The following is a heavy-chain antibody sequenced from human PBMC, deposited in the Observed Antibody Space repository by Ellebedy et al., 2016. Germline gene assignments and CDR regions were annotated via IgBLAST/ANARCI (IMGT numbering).Heavy chain of an antibody. Sequence: SETLSLXXIVSGDSISGYYWIWVRQPAGKGLEWIGRMYSSGGTDYNPSLKSRVTMSIDTSNNQFSLNLKSVTAADTAVYYCARASHGYGSGSYPSNWFDPWGQGTLVTVSS. J-gene: IGHJ5*02. V-gene: IGHV4-4*07. CDR2: MYSSGGT. CDR1: GDSISGYY. CDR3: ARASHGYGSGSYPSNWFDP. D-gene: IGHD3-10*01.